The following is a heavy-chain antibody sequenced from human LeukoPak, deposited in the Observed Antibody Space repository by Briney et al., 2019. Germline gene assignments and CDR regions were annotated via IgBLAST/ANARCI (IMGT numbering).Heavy chain of an antibody. J-gene: IGHJ4*02. V-gene: IGHV3-53*01. CDR3: ARSPLYSSGYFFDY. D-gene: IGHD6-19*01. Sequence: GGSLRLSCAASGFTVSSNYMSWVRQAPGKGLEWVSVVYSGGSTYYADSVKGRFTISRDNSKNTLYLQMNSLRAEDTAVYYCARSPLYSSGYFFDYWGQGTLVTVSS. CDR2: VYSGGST. CDR1: GFTVSSNY.